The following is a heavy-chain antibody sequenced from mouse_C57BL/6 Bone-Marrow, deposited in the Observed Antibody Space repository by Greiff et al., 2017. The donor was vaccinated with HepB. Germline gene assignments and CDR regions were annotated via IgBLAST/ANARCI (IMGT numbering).Heavy chain of an antibody. CDR1: GFSLTSYG. D-gene: IGHD1-1*01. CDR3: ARTLFYYGSSSFAY. V-gene: IGHV2-2*01. J-gene: IGHJ3*01. Sequence: QVQLQQSGPGLVQPSQSLSITCTVSGFSLTSYGVHWVRQSPGKGLEWLGVIWSGGSTDYNAAFISRLSISKDNSKSQVFFKMNSLQADDTAIYYCARTLFYYGSSSFAYWGQGTLVTVSA. CDR2: IWSGGST.